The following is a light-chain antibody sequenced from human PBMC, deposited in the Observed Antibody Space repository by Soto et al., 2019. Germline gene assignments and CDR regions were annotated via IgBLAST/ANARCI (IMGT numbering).Light chain of an antibody. CDR1: QSISRQ. V-gene: IGKV1-5*03. CDR3: EQYQSYWS. J-gene: IGKJ1*01. Sequence: DIQMTQSPSTLSASVGDRVSITCRASQSISRQLAWYQQKPGKAPNLLIYQASNLETGVPTRFTGRGSGTDFTLTISSLQPDDLANYYCEQYQSYWSFGQGTKVEVK. CDR2: QAS.